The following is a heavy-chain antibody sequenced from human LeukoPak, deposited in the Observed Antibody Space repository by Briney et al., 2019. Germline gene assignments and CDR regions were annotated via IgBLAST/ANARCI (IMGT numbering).Heavy chain of an antibody. CDR1: GYSFPIYW. CDR3: ARLNGGANLLGDSLDI. V-gene: IGHV5-51*01. D-gene: IGHD4/OR15-4a*01. J-gene: IGHJ3*02. Sequence: GESLKISCKGSGYSFPIYWIAWVRQMPGKGLEWMGIIYPGDSNVRYSPSFQGQVTISADKSVTTAYLQWSSLKASDTAMYFCARLNGGANLLGDSLDIWGQGTMVTVSP. CDR2: IYPGDSNV.